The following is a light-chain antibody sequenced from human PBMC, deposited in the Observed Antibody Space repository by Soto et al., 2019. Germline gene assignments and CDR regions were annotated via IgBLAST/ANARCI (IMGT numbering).Light chain of an antibody. CDR2: KAS. CDR3: QQFYRYPWT. Sequence: DNQMTQSPSTLSASVGDRVTITCRASQSVDTCLAWYQQKPGKAPHLLIYKASSLETGVPSRFSGSGSVTEFTLTISSLQPDDFATYYCQQFYRYPWTFGQGTKVEIK. CDR1: QSVDTC. J-gene: IGKJ1*01. V-gene: IGKV1-5*03.